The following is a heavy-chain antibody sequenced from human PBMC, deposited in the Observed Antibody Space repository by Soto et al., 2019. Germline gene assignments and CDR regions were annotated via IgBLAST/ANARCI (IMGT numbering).Heavy chain of an antibody. V-gene: IGHV4-30-2*01. Sequence: SETLSLTCAVSGGSISSGGYSWSWIRQPPGKGLEWIGYIYHSGSTYYNPSLKSRVTISVDRSKNQFSLKLSSVTAADTAVYYCARDGGGYPGDFKHYYYYGMDVWGQGTTVTVSS. D-gene: IGHD3-22*01. J-gene: IGHJ6*02. CDR3: ARDGGGYPGDFKHYYYYGMDV. CDR2: IYHSGST. CDR1: GGSISSGGYS.